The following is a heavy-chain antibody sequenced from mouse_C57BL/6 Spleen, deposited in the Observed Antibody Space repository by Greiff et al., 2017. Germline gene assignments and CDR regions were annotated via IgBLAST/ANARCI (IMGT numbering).Heavy chain of an antibody. CDR2: IYPGDGET. Sequence: QVQLQQSGPELVKPGASVKISCKASGYAFSSSWMTWVKQRPGKGLEWIGRIYPGDGETNYTGKFKGKVTLTADKSSSTAYMQLSSLTSEDSAVYFCARTTVGAPDVWGTGTTVTVSS. J-gene: IGHJ1*03. CDR1: GYAFSSSW. CDR3: ARTTVGAPDV. V-gene: IGHV1-82*01. D-gene: IGHD1-1*01.